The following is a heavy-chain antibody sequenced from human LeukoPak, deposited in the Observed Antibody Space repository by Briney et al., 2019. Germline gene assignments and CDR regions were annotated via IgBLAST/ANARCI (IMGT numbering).Heavy chain of an antibody. J-gene: IGHJ4*02. Sequence: PGGSLRLSCAASGFTFNNYALTWVRQTPGKGLECVSAISGDGVSPYYVDSVRGRFTISRDNSKNTLYLQMNSLRVEDTAVYFCARDPGAFPYFFDYWGQGTLVTVSS. CDR2: ISGDGVSP. V-gene: IGHV3-23*01. CDR1: GFTFNNYA. CDR3: ARDPGAFPYFFDY. D-gene: IGHD4/OR15-4a*01.